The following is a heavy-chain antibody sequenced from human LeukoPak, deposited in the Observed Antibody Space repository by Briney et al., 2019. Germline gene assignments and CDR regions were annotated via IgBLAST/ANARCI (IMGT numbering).Heavy chain of an antibody. V-gene: IGHV4-31*03. Sequence: SETLSLTCTVSGGSISSGGYYWSWIRQHPGKGLEWIGYIYYSGSTYYNPSLKSRVNISVDTSKNQFSLKLSSVTAADTAVYYCARGGSGSWYFDLWGRGTLVTVSS. CDR1: GGSISSGGYY. D-gene: IGHD6-25*01. CDR2: IYYSGST. CDR3: ARGGSGSWYFDL. J-gene: IGHJ2*01.